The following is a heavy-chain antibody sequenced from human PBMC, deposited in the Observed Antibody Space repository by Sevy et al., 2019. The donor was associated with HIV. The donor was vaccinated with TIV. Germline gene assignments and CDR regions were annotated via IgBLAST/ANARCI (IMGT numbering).Heavy chain of an antibody. D-gene: IGHD3-3*01. CDR2: IDTSGGT. Sequence: SETLSLTCSVSGGSISSHYWSWIRQPAGEGLEWIGRIDTSGGTNYNPSLTTRVTMSIDTSTNQFSLRLRSVPAADTAVYYCARYNFWSGHYDYFDYWGPGALVTVSS. CDR1: GGSISSHY. V-gene: IGHV4-4*07. J-gene: IGHJ4*02. CDR3: ARYNFWSGHYDYFDY.